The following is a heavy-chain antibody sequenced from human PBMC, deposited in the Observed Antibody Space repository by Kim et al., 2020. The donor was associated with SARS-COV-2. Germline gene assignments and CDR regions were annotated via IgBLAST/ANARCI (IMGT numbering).Heavy chain of an antibody. Sequence: SETLSLTCTVSGGSISSSSYYWGWIRQPPGKGLEWIGSIYYSGSTYYNPSLKSRVTISVDTSKNQFSLKLSSVTAADTAVYYCARQYYYDSSGYYGNFDYWGQGTLVTVSS. D-gene: IGHD3-22*01. CDR3: ARQYYYDSSGYYGNFDY. J-gene: IGHJ4*02. CDR1: GGSISSSSYY. V-gene: IGHV4-39*01. CDR2: IYYSGST.